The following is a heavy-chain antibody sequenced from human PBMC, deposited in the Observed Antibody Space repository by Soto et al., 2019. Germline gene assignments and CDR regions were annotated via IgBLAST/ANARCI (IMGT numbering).Heavy chain of an antibody. CDR2: IIPIFGTA. D-gene: IGHD2-2*01. Sequence: ASGKVSCKASGGTFSSYAISWVRQAPGQGLEWMGGIIPIFGTANYAQKFQGRVTITADESTSTAYMELSSLRSDDTAVYYCARGYYEGYCSSTSCYYRWFDPWGQGTLVTVSS. J-gene: IGHJ5*02. CDR1: GGTFSSYA. CDR3: ARGYYEGYCSSTSCYYRWFDP. V-gene: IGHV1-69*13.